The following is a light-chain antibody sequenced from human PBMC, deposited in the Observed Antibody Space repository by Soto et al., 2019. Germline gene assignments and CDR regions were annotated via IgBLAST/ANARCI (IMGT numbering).Light chain of an antibody. CDR3: QQSDSTPYN. J-gene: IGKJ2*01. V-gene: IGKV1-39*01. CDR2: DAS. CDR1: QTISTY. Sequence: DIQMTQSPSSLSASVGDRVTITCRASQTISTYLNWYQQKPGKAPRLLIYDASSLLSGVPSRFSGSGFGTDFTLTIASLQPEDFSTYYCQQSDSTPYNFGQGTK.